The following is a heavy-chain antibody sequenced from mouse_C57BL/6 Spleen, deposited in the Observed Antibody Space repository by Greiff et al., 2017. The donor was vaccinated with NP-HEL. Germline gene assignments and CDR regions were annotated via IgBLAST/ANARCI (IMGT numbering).Heavy chain of an antibody. V-gene: IGHV1-81*01. J-gene: IGHJ3*01. CDR1: GYTFTSYG. CDR2: IYPRSGNT. Sequence: QVQLQQSGAELARPGASVKLSCKASGYTFTSYGISWVKQRTGQGLEWIGEIYPRSGNTYYNEKFKGKATFTADTSSNTAYMQLSSLTTEDSAIYYCARWRDYDGFAYWGQGTLVTVSA. D-gene: IGHD2-4*01. CDR3: ARWRDYDGFAY.